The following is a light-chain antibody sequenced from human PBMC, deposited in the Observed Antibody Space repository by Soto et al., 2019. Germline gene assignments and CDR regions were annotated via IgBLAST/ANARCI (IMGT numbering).Light chain of an antibody. CDR3: QQSYSTPPT. J-gene: IGKJ4*01. CDR2: AAS. Sequence: DIQMTQSPSSLSASVGDRVTITCRASQSLSSFLNRYQQKPGKAPKRLIYAASSLQSGVPSRFSGSGSGTHFTLTISSLQPEDFATYYCQQSYSTPPTFGGGTKVEIK. V-gene: IGKV1-39*01. CDR1: QSLSSF.